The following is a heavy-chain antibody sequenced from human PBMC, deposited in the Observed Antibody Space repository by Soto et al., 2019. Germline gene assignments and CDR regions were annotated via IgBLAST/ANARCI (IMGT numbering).Heavy chain of an antibody. D-gene: IGHD3-10*01. CDR2: INPNSGGT. V-gene: IGHV1-2*04. Sequence: GASVKVSCKASGYTFTGYYMHWVRQAPGQGLEWMEWINPNSGGTNYAQKFQGWVTMTRDTSISTAYMELSRLRSDDTAVYYCAIIPLRGAFDSWGQGTMVTVSS. CDR1: GYTFTGYY. CDR3: AIIPLRGAFDS. J-gene: IGHJ3*02.